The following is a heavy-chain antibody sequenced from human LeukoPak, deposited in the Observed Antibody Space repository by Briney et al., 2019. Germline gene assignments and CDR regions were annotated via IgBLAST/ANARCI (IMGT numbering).Heavy chain of an antibody. Sequence: VASVKVSCKASGYTFTSYGISWVRQAPGQGLEWMGWISAYNGNTNYAQKLQGRVTMTTDTSTSTAYMELRSLRSDDTAVYYCARVHYYDSSGYYYPWFDPWGQGTLVTVSS. CDR2: ISAYNGNT. D-gene: IGHD3-22*01. V-gene: IGHV1-18*01. CDR1: GYTFTSYG. J-gene: IGHJ5*02. CDR3: ARVHYYDSSGYYYPWFDP.